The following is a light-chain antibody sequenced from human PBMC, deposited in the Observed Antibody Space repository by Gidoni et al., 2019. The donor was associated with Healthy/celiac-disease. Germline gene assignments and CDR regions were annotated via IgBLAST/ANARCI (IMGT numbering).Light chain of an antibody. CDR2: KDS. V-gene: IGLV3-25*02. CDR1: ALPKTY. CDR3: QSADSSGTYRV. Sequence: SYELKQPPSGSVAPGQTARITCSGAALPKTYAYWHQQKPGQAPVLVIYKDSERPSGIPERFSGSSSGTTVTLTISGVQAEDEADYYCQSADSSGTYRVFGGGTKLTVL. J-gene: IGLJ3*02.